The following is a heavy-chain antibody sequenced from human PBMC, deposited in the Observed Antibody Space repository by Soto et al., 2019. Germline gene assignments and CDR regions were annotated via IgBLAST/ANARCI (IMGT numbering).Heavy chain of an antibody. Sequence: QVQLVQSGAEVKKPGSSVKVSCKVSGATFRTNPIAWVRQAPGQGLEWMGGIVPMSGTPKYAQKFQGRVTINGDESTGTADMVSRTLTAEGTAIFYRERKGGGDCPGGGCFSLDFWGQGTLITVSS. J-gene: IGHJ4*02. CDR1: GATFRTNP. CDR2: IVPMSGTP. D-gene: IGHD2-15*01. CDR3: ERKGGGDCPGGGCFSLDF. V-gene: IGHV1-69*01.